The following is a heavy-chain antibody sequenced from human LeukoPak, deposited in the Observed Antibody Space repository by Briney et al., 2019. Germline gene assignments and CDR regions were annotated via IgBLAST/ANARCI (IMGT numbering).Heavy chain of an antibody. CDR2: IYPGDSDT. J-gene: IGHJ4*02. CDR1: GYSFSNYW. D-gene: IGHD5-18*01. Sequence: GESLQISCKGSGYSFSNYWIGWVRQMPGKGLEWMGIIYPGDSDTRYSPSFQGQVTISADKSISTAYLQWRSLKASDTALYYCARTGIVDTGLGSHWGQGTLVTVSS. CDR3: ARTGIVDTGLGSH. V-gene: IGHV5-51*01.